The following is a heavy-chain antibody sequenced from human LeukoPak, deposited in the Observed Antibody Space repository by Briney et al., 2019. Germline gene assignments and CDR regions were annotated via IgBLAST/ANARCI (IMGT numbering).Heavy chain of an antibody. D-gene: IGHD3-22*01. V-gene: IGHV4-39*01. CDR3: ARQSAYYYDSSGYYYPPPFDY. CDR2: IYYSGST. Sequence: SETLSLTCTVSGGSISSSSYYWGWIRQPPGKGLEWIGSIYYSGSTYYNPSLKSRVTISVDTSKNQFSLKLSSVTAADTPVYYCARQSAYYYDSSGYYYPPPFDYWGQGTLVTVSS. J-gene: IGHJ4*02. CDR1: GGSISSSSYY.